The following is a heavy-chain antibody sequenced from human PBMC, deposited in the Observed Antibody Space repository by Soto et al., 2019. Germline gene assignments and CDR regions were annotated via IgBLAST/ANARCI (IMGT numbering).Heavy chain of an antibody. Sequence: SETLSLTCTVSGGSISSGGYYWSWIRQHPGKGLEWIGYIYYSGSTYYNPSLKSRVTISVDTSKNQFSLKLSSVTAADTAVYYCARVMRCEELVFDYWGQGTLVTVSS. V-gene: IGHV4-31*03. J-gene: IGHJ4*02. D-gene: IGHD6-13*01. CDR2: IYYSGST. CDR1: GGSISSGGYY. CDR3: ARVMRCEELVFDY.